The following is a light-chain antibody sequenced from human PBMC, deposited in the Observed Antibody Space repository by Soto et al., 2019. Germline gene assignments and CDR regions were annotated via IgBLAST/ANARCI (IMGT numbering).Light chain of an antibody. Sequence: DIQLTQSPSFLSASVGDRVPITCRASQGISSYLAWYPQKPGKAPKLLIYAASTLQSGVPLRFSGSGSGTSFTLTISSLQPEDFATYYCQQLLSYPITFGQGTRLEIK. CDR2: AAS. CDR1: QGISSY. V-gene: IGKV1-9*01. CDR3: QQLLSYPIT. J-gene: IGKJ5*01.